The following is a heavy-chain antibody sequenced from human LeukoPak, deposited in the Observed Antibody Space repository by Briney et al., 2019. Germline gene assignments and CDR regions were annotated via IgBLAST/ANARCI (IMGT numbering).Heavy chain of an antibody. V-gene: IGHV3-48*03. D-gene: IGHD3-10*01. Sequence: GGSLRLSCAASGFTFSSYEMNWVRQAPGKGLEWVSYISSSGSTIYYADSVKGRFTISRDNAKNSLYLQMNSLRAEDTAVYYWAREGGAEPGGWFGELLLGKQAYYFDYWGQGTLVTVSS. CDR2: ISSSGSTI. J-gene: IGHJ4*02. CDR1: GFTFSSYE. CDR3: AREGGAEPGGWFGELLLGKQAYYFDY.